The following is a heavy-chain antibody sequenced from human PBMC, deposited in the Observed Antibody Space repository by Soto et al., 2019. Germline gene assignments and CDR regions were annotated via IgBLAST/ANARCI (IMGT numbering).Heavy chain of an antibody. CDR3: AKGPTSITIFGVVTLYWYFDL. V-gene: IGHV3-23*01. CDR2: ISGSGGST. CDR1: GFTFSSYA. J-gene: IGHJ2*01. Sequence: PGGSLRLSCAASGFTFSSYAMSWVRQAPGKGLEWVSAISGSGGSTYYADSVKGRFTISRDNSKNTLYLQMNSLRAEDTAVYYCAKGPTSITIFGVVTLYWYFDLWGRGTLVTVSS. D-gene: IGHD3-3*01.